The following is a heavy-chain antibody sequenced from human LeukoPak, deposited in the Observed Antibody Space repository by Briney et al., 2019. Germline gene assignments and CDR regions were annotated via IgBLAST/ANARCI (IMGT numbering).Heavy chain of an antibody. Sequence: SETLSLTCTVSGGSLSSSSYYWGWLRQPPGRGGEWIGSIYYSGSTYYNPSLKSRVTISVDTSKNHFSLKLSSVTAADTAVYYCARTTVTTKGYYYYYMDVWGKGTTVTVSS. CDR1: GGSLSSSSYY. J-gene: IGHJ6*03. CDR3: ARTTVTTKGYYYYYMDV. CDR2: IYYSGST. D-gene: IGHD4-11*01. V-gene: IGHV4-39*02.